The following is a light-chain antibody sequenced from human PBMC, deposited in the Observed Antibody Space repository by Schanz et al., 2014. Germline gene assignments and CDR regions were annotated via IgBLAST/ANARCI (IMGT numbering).Light chain of an antibody. V-gene: IGLV2-8*01. CDR2: GVT. J-gene: IGLJ2*01. CDR1: SSDIGRYNY. Sequence: QSALTQPPSASGSPGQSVTISCTGTSSDIGRYNYVSWYQHHPGKAPKLLIYGVTKRPSGVPDRFSGSKSGNTASLTVSGLQAEDEADYYCSSYTSSTTFVFGGGNKLTVL. CDR3: SSYTSSTTFV.